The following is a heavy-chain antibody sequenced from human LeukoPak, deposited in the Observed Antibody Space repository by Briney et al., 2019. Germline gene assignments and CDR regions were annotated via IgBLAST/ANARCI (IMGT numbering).Heavy chain of an antibody. Sequence: ASVNVSCKASGYTFTSYGINWVRQAPGQGLEWMGRIIPILGIANYAQKFQGRVTITADKSTSTAYMELSSLRSEDTAVYYCAREDTKNYYDSSGPEDYFDYWGQGTLVTVSS. D-gene: IGHD3-22*01. CDR2: IIPILGIA. V-gene: IGHV1-69*04. CDR3: AREDTKNYYDSSGPEDYFDY. J-gene: IGHJ4*02. CDR1: GYTFTSYG.